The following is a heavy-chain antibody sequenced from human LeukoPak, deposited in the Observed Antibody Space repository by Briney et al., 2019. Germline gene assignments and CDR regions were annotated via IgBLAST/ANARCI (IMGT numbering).Heavy chain of an antibody. CDR1: GFTFSSYS. CDR3: ARADRGYYDSSGYYLHDY. D-gene: IGHD3-22*01. Sequence: GGSLRLSCAASGFTFSSYSMNWVRQAPGKGLEWVSSISSSSSYIYYADSVKGRFTTSRDNAKNSLYLQMNSLRAEDTAVYYCARADRGYYDSSGYYLHDYWGQGTLVTVSS. CDR2: ISSSSSYI. V-gene: IGHV3-21*01. J-gene: IGHJ4*02.